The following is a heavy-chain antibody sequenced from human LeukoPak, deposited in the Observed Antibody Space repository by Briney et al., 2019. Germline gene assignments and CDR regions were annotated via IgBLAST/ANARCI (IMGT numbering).Heavy chain of an antibody. D-gene: IGHD6-19*01. CDR1: GFTFSSYA. V-gene: IGHV3-23*01. CDR2: TSGSGGST. CDR3: AKDSSGWTDRFDY. J-gene: IGHJ4*02. Sequence: GGSLRLSCAASGFTFSSYAMSWVRQAPGKGLGWVSVTSGSGGSTYYADSVKGRFTISRDNSKNTLYLQMNSLRAEDTAVYYCAKDSSGWTDRFDYWGQGTLVTVSS.